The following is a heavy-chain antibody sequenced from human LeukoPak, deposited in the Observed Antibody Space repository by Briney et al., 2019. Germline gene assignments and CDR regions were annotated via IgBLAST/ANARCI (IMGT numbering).Heavy chain of an antibody. CDR3: ARAEGGGYSSSSGGYYMDV. CDR2: MNPNSGNT. V-gene: IGHV1-8*01. CDR1: GYTFTSYD. J-gene: IGHJ6*03. Sequence: ASVKVSCKASGYTFTSYDINWVRQATGQGLEWMGWMNPNSGNTGCAQKFQGRVTMTRNTSISTAYMELSSLRSEDTAVYYCARAEGGGYSSSSGGYYMDVWGKGTTVTVSS. D-gene: IGHD6-6*01.